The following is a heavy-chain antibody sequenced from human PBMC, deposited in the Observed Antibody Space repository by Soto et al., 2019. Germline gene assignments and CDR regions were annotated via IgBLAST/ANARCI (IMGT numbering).Heavy chain of an antibody. CDR1: GYSFTSYW. Sequence: GESLKISCKGSGYSFTSYWIGWVRQMPGKGLEWMGIIYPGDSDTRYSPSFQGQVTISADKSISTAYLQWSSLKASDTAMYYCASSGSSWPKGYYYYYTHVWCKGPTVTVSS. J-gene: IGHJ6*03. D-gene: IGHD6-13*01. CDR2: IYPGDSDT. CDR3: ASSGSSWPKGYYYYYTHV. V-gene: IGHV5-51*01.